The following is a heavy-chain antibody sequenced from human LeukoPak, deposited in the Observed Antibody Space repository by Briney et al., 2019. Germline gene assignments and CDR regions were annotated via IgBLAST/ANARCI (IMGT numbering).Heavy chain of an antibody. Sequence: ASVKVSCKTSGYMFTTYYPHWVRQAPGQGLEWMRWINPHSGGTNYAHQGRVTMTRDTSISTVYMELSSLRSDDTAVYYCARGGTGYSSGWLRAFDIWGQGTMVTVSS. D-gene: IGHD6-19*01. CDR1: GYMFTTYY. J-gene: IGHJ3*02. CDR3: ARGGTGYSSGWLRAFDI. V-gene: IGHV1-2*02. CDR2: INPHSGGT.